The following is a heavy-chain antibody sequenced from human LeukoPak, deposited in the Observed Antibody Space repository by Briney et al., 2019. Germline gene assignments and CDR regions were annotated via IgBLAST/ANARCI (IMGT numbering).Heavy chain of an antibody. CDR1: GFTYSSYS. J-gene: IGHJ5*02. Sequence: PGGSLRLSCAASGFTYSSYSMNWVRQAPGKGLEWVASISSSSNYIYYADSVKGRFTISRDNAKNSLYLQMNSLRAEDTAVYYCARDRYSSSYRWFDPWGQGTLVTVSS. V-gene: IGHV3-21*01. CDR3: ARDRYSSSYRWFDP. CDR2: ISSSSNYI. D-gene: IGHD6-6*01.